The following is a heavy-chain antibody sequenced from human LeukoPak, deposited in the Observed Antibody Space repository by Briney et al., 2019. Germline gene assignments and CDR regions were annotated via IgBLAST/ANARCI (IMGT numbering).Heavy chain of an antibody. D-gene: IGHD3-22*01. J-gene: IGHJ4*02. CDR1: GFTLSSYA. Sequence: PGGSLRLSCAASGFTLSSYAMSWVRQAPGKGLEWVSAISGSGGSTYYADSVKGRFTISRDNSKNTLYLQMNSLRAENTAVYYCAKVASITMIVVVQDYYFDYWGQGTLVTVSS. V-gene: IGHV3-23*01. CDR2: ISGSGGST. CDR3: AKVASITMIVVVQDYYFDY.